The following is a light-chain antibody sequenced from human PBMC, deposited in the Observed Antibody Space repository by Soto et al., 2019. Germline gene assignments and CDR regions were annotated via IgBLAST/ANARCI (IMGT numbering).Light chain of an antibody. CDR2: EVS. CDR1: SSDVGGYNY. CDR3: SSYTSSSPYV. V-gene: IGLV2-14*01. Sequence: QSVLTQPASVSGSPGQSITISCTGTSSDVGGYNYVSWYQQHPGKAPKLMIYEVSNRPSEVSNRFSGSKSGNTASLTISGLQAEDEADYYCSSYTSSSPYVFGTGTKVTVL. J-gene: IGLJ1*01.